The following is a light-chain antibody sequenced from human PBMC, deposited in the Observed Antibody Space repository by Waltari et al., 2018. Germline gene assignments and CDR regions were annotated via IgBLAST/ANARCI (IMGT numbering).Light chain of an antibody. V-gene: IGKV3-20*01. Sequence: EIVLTQSPGTLSLSPGERAPLPCRASQGVRGSLAWYQQKAGQAPRLLIYGVSSRATGIPERFSGSGSGTDFSLTISRLEPEDFAVYYCQHYVRLPATFGQGTKVEIK. J-gene: IGKJ1*01. CDR1: QGVRGS. CDR2: GVS. CDR3: QHYVRLPAT.